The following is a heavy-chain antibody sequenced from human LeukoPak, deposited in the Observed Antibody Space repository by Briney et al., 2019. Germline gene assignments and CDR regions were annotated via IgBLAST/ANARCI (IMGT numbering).Heavy chain of an antibody. J-gene: IGHJ4*02. V-gene: IGHV4-34*01. Sequence: PSETLSLTCAVYGGSFSGYYWSWIRQPPGKGLEWIGEIKHSGSTNYNPSLKSRVTISVDTSKNQFSLKLSSVTAADTAVYYCARGWGYYDSSGYHFDYWGQGTLVTVSS. D-gene: IGHD3-22*01. CDR3: ARGWGYYDSSGYHFDY. CDR1: GGSFSGYY. CDR2: IKHSGST.